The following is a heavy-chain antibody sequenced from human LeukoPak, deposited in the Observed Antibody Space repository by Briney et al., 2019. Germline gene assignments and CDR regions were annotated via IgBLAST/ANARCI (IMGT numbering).Heavy chain of an antibody. V-gene: IGHV4-61*02. CDR3: ASRRYGYLRLFDY. J-gene: IGHJ4*02. Sequence: SETLSLTCTVSGGSISSGSYYWSWIRQPAGKGLEWIGRIYTSGSTNYNPSLKSRVTISVDTSKNQFSLKLSSVTAADTAVYYCASRRYGYLRLFDYWGQGTLVTVSS. CDR2: IYTSGST. CDR1: GGSISSGSYY. D-gene: IGHD5-18*01.